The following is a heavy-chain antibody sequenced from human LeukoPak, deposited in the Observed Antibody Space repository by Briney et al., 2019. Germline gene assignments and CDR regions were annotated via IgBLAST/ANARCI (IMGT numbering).Heavy chain of an antibody. J-gene: IGHJ4*02. CDR3: AKPIVGATEFDY. Sequence: GGSLRLSCAASGFTFSSYAMSWVRQAPGKGLEWVSAISGSGGSTYYADSVKGRFTISRDNSKNTLYLQMDSLRAEDTAVYYCAKPIVGATEFDYWGQGTLATVSS. D-gene: IGHD1-26*01. CDR2: ISGSGGST. V-gene: IGHV3-23*01. CDR1: GFTFSSYA.